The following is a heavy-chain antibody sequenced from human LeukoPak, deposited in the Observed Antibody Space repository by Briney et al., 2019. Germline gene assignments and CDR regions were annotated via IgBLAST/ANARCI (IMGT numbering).Heavy chain of an antibody. Sequence: GGSLRLSCAASGFTFSSYDMHWVRQATGKGLEWVSAIGTAGDTYYPGSVKGRFTISRENAKNSLYLQMNSLRAGDTAVYYCARVGVAGAFDYWGQGTLVTVSS. CDR3: ARVGVAGAFDY. J-gene: IGHJ4*02. D-gene: IGHD6-19*01. V-gene: IGHV3-13*04. CDR2: IGTAGDT. CDR1: GFTFSSYD.